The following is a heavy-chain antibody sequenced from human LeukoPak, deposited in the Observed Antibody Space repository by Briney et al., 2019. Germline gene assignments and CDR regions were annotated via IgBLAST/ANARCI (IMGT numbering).Heavy chain of an antibody. Sequence: GGSLRLSCAASGFTFSSYAMSWVRQAPGRGLEWVSAISGSGGSTYYADSVKGRFTISRDNSKNTLYLQMNSLRAEDTAVYYCAKSGSQYYYYYYMDVWGKGTTVTVSS. CDR3: AKSGSQYYYYYYMDV. J-gene: IGHJ6*03. V-gene: IGHV3-23*01. CDR1: GFTFSSYA. CDR2: ISGSGGST. D-gene: IGHD3-10*01.